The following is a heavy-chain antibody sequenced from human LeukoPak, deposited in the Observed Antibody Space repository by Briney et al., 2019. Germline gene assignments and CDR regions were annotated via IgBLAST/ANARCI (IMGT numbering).Heavy chain of an antibody. J-gene: IGHJ3*01. Sequence: SQTLSLTCAISGDSASNSNGAWNWIRQSPSRGLEWLGRTYYRSQWHNDYARSVMSRISVDPDTTKNQFSLHLSSVTPDDTAVYYCAGGYAFDVWGQGTMVTVSS. V-gene: IGHV6-1*01. CDR2: TYYRSQWHN. CDR3: AGGYAFDV. CDR1: GDSASNSNGA.